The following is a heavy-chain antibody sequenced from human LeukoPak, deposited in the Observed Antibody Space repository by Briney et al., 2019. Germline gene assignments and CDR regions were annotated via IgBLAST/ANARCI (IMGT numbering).Heavy chain of an antibody. CDR2: ISGSGGST. CDR1: GGSISSSSYY. D-gene: IGHD4-17*01. Sequence: QTSETLSLTCTVSGGSISSSSYYWGWIRQPPGKGLEWVSAISGSGGSTYYADSVKGRFTISRDNSKNTLYLQMNSLRAEDTAVYYCAKVGHGDYYLDYWGQGTLVTVSS. J-gene: IGHJ4*02. CDR3: AKVGHGDYYLDY. V-gene: IGHV3-23*01.